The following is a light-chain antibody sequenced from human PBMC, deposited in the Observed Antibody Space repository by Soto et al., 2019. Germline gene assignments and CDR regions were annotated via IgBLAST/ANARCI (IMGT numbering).Light chain of an antibody. CDR3: QQSYSTART. CDR2: AVS. Sequence: DIQMTQSPSSLSASVGDRVTITCRASQSISNHLNWYQQKPGKAPNLLIYAVSSLRSGVPSRFSGSGSGTDFTLTISSLQPEDFATYYCQQSYSTARTFGQGTKLEIK. CDR1: QSISNH. V-gene: IGKV1-39*01. J-gene: IGKJ2*01.